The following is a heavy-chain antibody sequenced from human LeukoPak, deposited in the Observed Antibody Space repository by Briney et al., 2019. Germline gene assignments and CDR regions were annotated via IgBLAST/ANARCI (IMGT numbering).Heavy chain of an antibody. Sequence: GGSLRLSCAASGFTFSSYGMHWVRQAPGKGLEWVAFIRYDGSNKYYADSVKGRFTISRDNSKNTLYLQMNSLRAEDTAVYYCVKGRYCSSTSCYPYYYMDVWGKGTTVTVSS. D-gene: IGHD2-2*01. CDR3: VKGRYCSSTSCYPYYYMDV. V-gene: IGHV3-30*02. CDR2: IRYDGSNK. J-gene: IGHJ6*03. CDR1: GFTFSSYG.